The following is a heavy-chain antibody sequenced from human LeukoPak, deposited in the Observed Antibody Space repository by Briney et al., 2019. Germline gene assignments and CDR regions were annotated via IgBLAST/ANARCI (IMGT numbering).Heavy chain of an antibody. J-gene: IGHJ4*02. CDR1: GYTLTELS. CDR2: FDPEDGET. D-gene: IGHD5-18*01. V-gene: IGHV1-24*01. CDR3: ARGPYNVDTAMVIDY. Sequence: ASVKVSCKVSGYTLTELSMHWVRQAPGKGLEWMGGFDPEDGETIYAQKFQGRVTMTEDTSTDTAYMELRSLRSDDTAVYYCARGPYNVDTAMVIDYWGQGTLVTVSS.